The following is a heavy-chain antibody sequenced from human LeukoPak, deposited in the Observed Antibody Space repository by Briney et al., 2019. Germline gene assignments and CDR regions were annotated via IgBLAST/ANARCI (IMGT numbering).Heavy chain of an antibody. CDR2: ISSSSSTI. V-gene: IGHV3-48*04. D-gene: IGHD3-22*01. CDR3: ARDSTRVYYDSSGYYSDAFDI. J-gene: IGHJ3*02. CDR1: GFTFSSYS. Sequence: GGSLRLSCAASGFTFSSYSMNWVRQTPGKGLEWVSYISSSSSTIYYADSVKGRFTISRDNAKNSLYLQMNSLRAEDTAVYYCARDSTRVYYDSSGYYSDAFDIWGQGTMVTVSS.